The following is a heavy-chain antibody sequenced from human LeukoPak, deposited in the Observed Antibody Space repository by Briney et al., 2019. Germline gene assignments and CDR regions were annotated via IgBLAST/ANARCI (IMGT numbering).Heavy chain of an antibody. CDR3: AKLLFREWLDIDY. CDR2: ISGSGGST. CDR1: GFTFSSYG. V-gene: IGHV3-23*01. D-gene: IGHD3-10*01. Sequence: GGSLRLSCAASGFTFSSYGMSWVRQAPGKGLEWVSGISGSGGSTYYAESVKGRFTISRDNSKNTLYLQMNSLRAEDTAVYYCAKLLFREWLDIDYWGQGTLATVSS. J-gene: IGHJ4*02.